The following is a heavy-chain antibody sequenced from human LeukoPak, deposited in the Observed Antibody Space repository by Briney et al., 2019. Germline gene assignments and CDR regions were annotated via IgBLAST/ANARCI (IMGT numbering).Heavy chain of an antibody. D-gene: IGHD2-2*01. CDR1: VGSISRYN. V-gene: IGHV4-59*01. Sequence: PSETLSLTCTVSVGSISRYNWSWIRQPPGKGLEWIGYIYYSGSTNYNPSLKSRVTISVDTSKNQFSLKLSSVTAADTAVYYCARWIPAAQSNWFDPWGQGTLVTVSS. CDR2: IYYSGST. J-gene: IGHJ5*02. CDR3: ARWIPAAQSNWFDP.